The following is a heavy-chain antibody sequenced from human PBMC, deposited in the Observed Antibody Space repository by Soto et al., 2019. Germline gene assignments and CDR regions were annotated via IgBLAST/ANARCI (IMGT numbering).Heavy chain of an antibody. Sequence: SGKVCCKASGYTFTRYGISWVRQAPGRGLEWMGWISAYNGNTNYAQKLQGRVTMTTDTSTSTAYMELRSLRSDDTAVYYCARGTVAGPDIRFALDYWGQGTLVTVSS. CDR1: GYTFTRYG. J-gene: IGHJ4*02. CDR3: ARGTVAGPDIRFALDY. D-gene: IGHD6-19*01. CDR2: ISAYNGNT. V-gene: IGHV1-18*01.